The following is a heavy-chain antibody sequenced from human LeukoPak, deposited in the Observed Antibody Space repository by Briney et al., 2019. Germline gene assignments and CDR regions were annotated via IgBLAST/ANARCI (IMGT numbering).Heavy chain of an antibody. CDR3: ARGAVVTYFDY. V-gene: IGHV3-66*02. J-gene: IGHJ4*02. D-gene: IGHD4-23*01. CDR1: GFTVSSNY. CDR2: IYSGGST. Sequence: GGSLRLSCAASGFTVSSNYMSWVRQAPGKGLEWVSVIYSGGSTYYADSVTGRFTISRDNSKNTLYLQMNSLRAEDTAVYYCARGAVVTYFDYWGQGTLVTVSS.